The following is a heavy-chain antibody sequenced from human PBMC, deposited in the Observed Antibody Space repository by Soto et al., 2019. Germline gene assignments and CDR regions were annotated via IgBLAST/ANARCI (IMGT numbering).Heavy chain of an antibody. J-gene: IGHJ4*02. Sequence: SETLSLTFTVSGGSISSGGYYWSWIRHHPGKGLEWIGYIYYSGSTYYNPSLKSRVTISVDTSKNQFSLKLSSVTAADTAVYYCARGEDNRNYGYFDYWGQGTLVTVSS. CDR2: IYYSGST. CDR3: ARGEDNRNYGYFDY. CDR1: GGSISSGGYY. D-gene: IGHD1-7*01. V-gene: IGHV4-31*03.